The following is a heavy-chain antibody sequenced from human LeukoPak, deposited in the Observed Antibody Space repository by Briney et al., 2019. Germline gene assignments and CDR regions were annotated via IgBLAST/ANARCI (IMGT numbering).Heavy chain of an antibody. Sequence: SQTLSLTCAVYGGSFSGYYWSWIRQPPGKGLEWIGEINHSGSTNYNPSLKSRVTISVDTSKNQFSLKLSSVTAADTAVYYCARAPPNSSGWYRYWGQGTLVTVSS. J-gene: IGHJ4*02. CDR2: INHSGST. V-gene: IGHV4-34*01. CDR1: GGSFSGYY. CDR3: ARAPPNSSGWYRY. D-gene: IGHD6-19*01.